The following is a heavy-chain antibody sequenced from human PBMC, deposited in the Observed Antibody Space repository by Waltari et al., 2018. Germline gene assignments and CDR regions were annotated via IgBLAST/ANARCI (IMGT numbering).Heavy chain of an antibody. J-gene: IGHJ4*02. CDR3: ARTMVQGVIGH. CDR2: IYYSGST. V-gene: IGHV4-59*12. D-gene: IGHD3-10*01. Sequence: QVQLQESGPGLVKPSETLSLTCTVSGGSISSYYWSWIRQPPGKGLEWIGYIYYSGSTNYNPSLKSRVTISVDTSKNQFSLKLSSVTAADTAVYYCARTMVQGVIGHWGQGTLVTVSS. CDR1: GGSISSYY.